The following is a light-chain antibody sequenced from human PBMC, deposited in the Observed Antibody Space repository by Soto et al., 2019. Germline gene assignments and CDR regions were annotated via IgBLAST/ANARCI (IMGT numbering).Light chain of an antibody. J-gene: IGKJ1*01. Sequence: EIVLTQSPGTLSLSPGERATLSCRASQSVSSSYLAWYQQKPGQAPRLLIYGASSRATGIPDRFSGSGSGTDFTLTISRLEREDFAVYYCQQYGSSPQFGQGTKVDIK. V-gene: IGKV3-20*01. CDR3: QQYGSSPQ. CDR2: GAS. CDR1: QSVSSSY.